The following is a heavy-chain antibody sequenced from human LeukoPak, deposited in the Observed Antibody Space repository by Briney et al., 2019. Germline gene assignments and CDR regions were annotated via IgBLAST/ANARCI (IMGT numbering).Heavy chain of an antibody. D-gene: IGHD3-10*01. J-gene: IGHJ4*02. CDR3: ARQGLIYYGSGSYYDF. CDR1: GXSISSINYY. CDR2: IYHSGST. Sequence: PSETLSLTCTVSGXSISSINYYWGWIRQPPGKGLESIWNIYHSGSTYYNPSLKSRVTISVDTSKNQFSLKLSSVTAADTAVYYCARQGLIYYGSGSYYDFWGQGTLVTVSS. V-gene: IGHV4-39*01.